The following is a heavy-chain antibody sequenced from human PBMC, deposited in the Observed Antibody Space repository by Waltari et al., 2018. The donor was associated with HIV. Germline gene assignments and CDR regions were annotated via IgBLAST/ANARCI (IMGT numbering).Heavy chain of an antibody. D-gene: IGHD3-16*02. CDR2: IFYSGNT. CDR1: GYSIDDGYY. CDR3: ARDWGSYRPYYFDY. J-gene: IGHJ4*02. V-gene: IGHV4-38-2*02. Sequence: QVQLQESGPGLVKPSETLSLTCRVPGYSIDDGYYWAWIRQPPGKGLEWVAIIFYSGNTYYNPSLKSRVTMSMETSRNQFSLKLSSVTAADTAVYFCARDWGSYRPYYFDYWGRGTLVTVSS.